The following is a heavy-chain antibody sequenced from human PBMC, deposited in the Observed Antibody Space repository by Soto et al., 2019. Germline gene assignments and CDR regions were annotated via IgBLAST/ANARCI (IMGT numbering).Heavy chain of an antibody. CDR2: ISPNGQGI. Sequence: EVKLLESGGGLVQPGGSLRLSCGVSGFTVTSNGVSWVRQAPGKGLEWVSAISPNGQGIWYADSVKGRFTISRDISRNTVFLQMDSLRAEDTAVFYLSKDRPYPRDHLHFLGPGTLVTVSS. CDR3: SKDRPYPRDHLHF. CDR1: GFTVTSNG. V-gene: IGHV3-23*01. J-gene: IGHJ4*02.